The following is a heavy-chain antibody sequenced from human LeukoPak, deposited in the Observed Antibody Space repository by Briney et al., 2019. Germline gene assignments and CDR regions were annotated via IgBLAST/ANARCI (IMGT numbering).Heavy chain of an antibody. CDR2: IYYSGTT. D-gene: IGHD2-15*01. V-gene: IGHV4-39*07. CDR1: GGSISSGTYY. Sequence: PSETLSLTCTVSGGSISSGTYYWGWVRQPPGKGLEWIGTIYYSGTTYYNPSLKSRVTISIDTSKNHFSLKLSSVTAADTAVYYCIAATEYFFDYWGQGTLVTVSS. CDR3: IAATEYFFDY. J-gene: IGHJ4*02.